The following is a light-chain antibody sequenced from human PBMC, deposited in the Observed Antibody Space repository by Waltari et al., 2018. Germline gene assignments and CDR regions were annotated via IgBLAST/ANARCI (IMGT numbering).Light chain of an antibody. CDR2: QDT. J-gene: IGLJ3*02. CDR1: ILGNKY. CDR3: QALGTGAWV. Sequence: SYELTQPPSVSVSPGQTASITCSGDILGNKYASWYHQKPGQSSLLVISQDTKRTSEIPERFSGAKSANAATLTITGTQAMDEADYYCQALGTGAWVFGGGTKLTVL. V-gene: IGLV3-1*01.